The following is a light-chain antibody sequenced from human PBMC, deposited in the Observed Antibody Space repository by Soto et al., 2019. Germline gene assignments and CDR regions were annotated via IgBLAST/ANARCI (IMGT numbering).Light chain of an antibody. CDR2: DVS. J-gene: IGKJ4*01. V-gene: IGKV3-11*01. Sequence: ENVLTQSPATLSLSPGEGATLSCRASESVGSDLAWYQQKPGQPPRLLIYDVSGRATGVPAGFSGSGSGTDFTLTISSLEPEDFAVYYCQQRDSWPLTFGGGTKVEIK. CDR3: QQRDSWPLT. CDR1: ESVGSD.